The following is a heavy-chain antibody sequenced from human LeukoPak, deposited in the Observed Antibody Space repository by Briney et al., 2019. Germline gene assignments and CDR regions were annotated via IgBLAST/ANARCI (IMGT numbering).Heavy chain of an antibody. CDR2: INSDGSST. Sequence: GGSLRLSCAASGFTFSRHWMHWVRQAPGKGLVWVSRINSDGSSTSYADSVKGRFTISRDNAKNTLYLQVNSLRAEDTAVYYCARGPSSNWYGFDYWGQGTPVTVSS. CDR3: ARGPSSNWYGFDY. J-gene: IGHJ4*02. D-gene: IGHD6-13*01. CDR1: GFTFSRHW. V-gene: IGHV3-74*01.